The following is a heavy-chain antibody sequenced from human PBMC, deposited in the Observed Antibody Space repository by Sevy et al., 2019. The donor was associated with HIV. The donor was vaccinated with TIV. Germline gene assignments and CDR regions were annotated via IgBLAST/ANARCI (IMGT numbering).Heavy chain of an antibody. Sequence: GGSLRLSCAASGFTFSSYGMHWVRQAPGKGLEWVAVIWHDGGNKYNADSVKGRFIISRDNSKNTLYLQMNSLRAEDTAVYYCARESGYSSGWNLDNWFDPWGQGTLVTVSS. CDR2: IWHDGGNK. CDR3: ARESGYSSGWNLDNWFDP. J-gene: IGHJ5*02. V-gene: IGHV3-33*01. CDR1: GFTFSSYG. D-gene: IGHD6-19*01.